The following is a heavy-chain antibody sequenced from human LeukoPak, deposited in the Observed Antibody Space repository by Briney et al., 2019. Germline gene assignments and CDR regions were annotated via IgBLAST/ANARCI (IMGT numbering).Heavy chain of an antibody. D-gene: IGHD1-26*01. CDR2: ISAYNGNT. V-gene: IGHV1-18*01. CDR1: GGTFSSYA. J-gene: IGHJ4*02. CDR3: ARDNEGSGSYFDY. Sequence: EASVKVSCKASGGTFSSYAISWVRQAPGQGLEWMGWISAYNGNTNYAQKLQGRVTMTTDTSTSTAYMELRSLRSDDTAVYYCARDNEGSGSYFDYWGQGTLVTVSS.